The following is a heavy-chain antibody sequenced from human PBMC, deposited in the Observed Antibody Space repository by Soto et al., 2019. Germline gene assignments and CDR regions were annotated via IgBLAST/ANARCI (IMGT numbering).Heavy chain of an antibody. CDR2: INPSGGST. J-gene: IGHJ6*02. Sequence: ASVKVSCKASGYTFTSYYMHWVRQAPGQGLEWMGIINPSGGSTSYAQKFQGRVTMTRDTSTSTVYMELSSLRSEDTAVYYCARDRITGTGPNSYYYYGMDVWGQGTTVTVSS. CDR1: GYTFTSYY. D-gene: IGHD1-20*01. CDR3: ARDRITGTGPNSYYYYGMDV. V-gene: IGHV1-46*01.